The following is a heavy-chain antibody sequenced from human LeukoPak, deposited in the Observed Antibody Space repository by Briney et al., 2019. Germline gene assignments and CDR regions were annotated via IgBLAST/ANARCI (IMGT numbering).Heavy chain of an antibody. J-gene: IGHJ4*02. V-gene: IGHV3-23*01. CDR2: IRSNGETV. CDR3: AKGQELDDGVFDS. CDR1: GFTFSSIA. Sequence: GGSLRLSCAASGFTFSSIAMSWVRQAPGKGLEWVSAIRSNGETVYNADSVKGRFTISRDNSRQTLFLQMSSLRVEDTATYYCAKGQELDDGVFDSWGQGTLVTVSS. D-gene: IGHD1-1*01.